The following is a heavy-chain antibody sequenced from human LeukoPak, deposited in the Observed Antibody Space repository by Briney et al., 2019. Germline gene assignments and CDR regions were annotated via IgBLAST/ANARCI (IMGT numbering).Heavy chain of an antibody. CDR2: VYTSGST. J-gene: IGHJ6*03. CDR1: GASISSGSYY. D-gene: IGHD3-3*02. Sequence: SETLSLTCTVSGASISSGSYYWSWIRQPAGKGLEWIGRVYTSGSTDYNPSLKSRVTISVDTSKNQFSLKLSSVTAADTAVYYCARAFYPGYYSYMAVWGKGTTVTVSS. CDR3: ARAFYPGYYSYMAV. V-gene: IGHV4-61*02.